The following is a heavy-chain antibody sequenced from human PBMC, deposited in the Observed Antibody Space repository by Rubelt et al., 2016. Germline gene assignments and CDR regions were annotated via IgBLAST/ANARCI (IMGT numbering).Heavy chain of an antibody. J-gene: IGHJ2*01. Sequence: EVQLVESGGGLVKPGGSLRLSCAASGFTFSSYWMHWVRQAPGKGLVWVSRINSDGSSTSYAASVKGRFTSSRDNAKNTLYLQMNSLRAEDTAVYYCARWDTYWYFDLWGRGTLVTVSS. D-gene: IGHD1-26*01. CDR3: ARWDTYWYFDL. CDR1: GFTFSSYW. CDR2: INSDGSST. V-gene: IGHV3-74*02.